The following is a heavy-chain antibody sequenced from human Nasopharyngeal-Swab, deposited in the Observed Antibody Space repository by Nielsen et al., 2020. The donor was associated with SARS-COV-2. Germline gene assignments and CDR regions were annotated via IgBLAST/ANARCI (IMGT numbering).Heavy chain of an antibody. CDR2: MNHNSGNT. Sequence: ASVKVSCKASGYTFTSYDINWVRQATGQGLEWMGWMNHNSGNTGYAQKFQGRVTMTRNTSISTAYMKLSSLRSEDTAVYYCARALTRSITIFGVVIPNWFDPWSQGTLVTVSS. J-gene: IGHJ5*02. D-gene: IGHD3-3*01. V-gene: IGHV1-8*01. CDR1: GYTFTSYD. CDR3: ARALTRSITIFGVVIPNWFDP.